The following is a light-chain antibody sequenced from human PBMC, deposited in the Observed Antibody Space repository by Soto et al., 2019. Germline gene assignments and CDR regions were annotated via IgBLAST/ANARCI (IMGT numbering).Light chain of an antibody. V-gene: IGLV2-18*02. CDR3: SSYTSSTTYV. CDR1: SSDVGSYNR. J-gene: IGLJ1*01. Sequence: QSVLTQPPSVSGSPGQSVTISCTGTSSDVGSYNRVSWYQQPPGTAPKLMIYEVINRPSGVPDRFSGSKSGNTASLTISGLQAEDEGDYYCSSYTSSTTYVFGTGTKLTVL. CDR2: EVI.